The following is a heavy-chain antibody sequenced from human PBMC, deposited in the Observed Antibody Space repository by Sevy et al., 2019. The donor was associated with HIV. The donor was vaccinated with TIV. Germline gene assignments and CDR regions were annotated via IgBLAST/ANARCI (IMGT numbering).Heavy chain of an antibody. CDR3: ARGGTPRYYYGMDV. J-gene: IGHJ6*02. V-gene: IGHV4-59*01. CDR1: GGSISSYY. CDR2: IYYSGST. Sequence: SETLSLTCTVSGGSISSYYWSWIRQPPGKGLEWIGYIYYSGSTNNNPSLKSRVTISVDTSKNQFSLKLSSVTAADTAVYYCARGGTPRYYYGMDVWGQGTTVTVSS.